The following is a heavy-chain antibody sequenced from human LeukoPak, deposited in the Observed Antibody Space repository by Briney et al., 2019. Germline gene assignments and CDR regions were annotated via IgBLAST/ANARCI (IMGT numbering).Heavy chain of an antibody. CDR2: ISKDGGST. D-gene: IGHD2-15*01. CDR1: GLTFSEYW. CDR3: TGGIGTYDY. V-gene: IGHV3-74*03. Sequence: GGSLRLSCAVSGLTFSEYWMHWVRQDAGKGLVWVAGISKDGGSTEYADFVKGRCTISRDNAKNTLYLQMNSLTVDDTAVYYGTGGIGTYDYWGLGAQVTVSS. J-gene: IGHJ4*02.